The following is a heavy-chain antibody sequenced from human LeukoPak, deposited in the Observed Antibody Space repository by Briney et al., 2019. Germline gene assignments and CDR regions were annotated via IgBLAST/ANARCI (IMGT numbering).Heavy chain of an antibody. CDR1: GDSVSSNSAA. CDR2: TYYRSKWYN. V-gene: IGHV6-1*01. J-gene: IGHJ6*03. CDR3: ARALTKVGATILYYYYYMDV. D-gene: IGHD1-26*01. Sequence: SQTLSLTCAISGDSVSSNSAAWNWIRQSPSRGLEWLGRTYYRSKWYNDYAVSVKSRITINPDTSKNQFSLQLNSVTPEDTAVYYCARALTKVGATILYYYYYMDVWGKGTTVTVSS.